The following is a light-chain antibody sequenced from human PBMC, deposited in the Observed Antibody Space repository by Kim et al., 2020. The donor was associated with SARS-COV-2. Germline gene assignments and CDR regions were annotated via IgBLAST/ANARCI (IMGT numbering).Light chain of an antibody. CDR1: QSVSSN. V-gene: IGKV3-15*01. CDR3: QQYNNWPALT. Sequence: EIVMTQSPATLSVSPGERATLSCRASQSVSSNLAWYQQKPGQAPRPLIYGASTRATGIPARFSGSGSGTEFTLTISSLQSEDFAVYYCQQYNNWPALTFGGGTKVEI. J-gene: IGKJ4*01. CDR2: GAS.